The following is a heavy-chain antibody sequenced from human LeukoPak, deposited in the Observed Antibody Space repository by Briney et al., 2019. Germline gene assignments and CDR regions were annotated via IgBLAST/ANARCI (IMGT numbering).Heavy chain of an antibody. Sequence: SETLSLTCTVSGGSISSSSYYWGWIRQPPGKGLEWIGYIYNSGTGNYSPSLKSRVTISVDTSKHQFSLKLSSVTAADPAVYYCARGLITFGGVIDNFDYWGQGALVTVSS. J-gene: IGHJ4*02. CDR3: ARGLITFGGVIDNFDY. CDR1: GGSISSSSYY. V-gene: IGHV4-61*05. CDR2: IYNSGTG. D-gene: IGHD3-16*02.